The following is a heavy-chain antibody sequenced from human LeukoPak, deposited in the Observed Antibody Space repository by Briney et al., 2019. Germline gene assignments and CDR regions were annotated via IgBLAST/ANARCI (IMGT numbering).Heavy chain of an antibody. J-gene: IGHJ4*02. V-gene: IGHV4-38-2*01. CDR2: IYHSGST. D-gene: IGHD6-13*01. CDR3: AREYESGYSSSWYLPQHYFDY. Sequence: SETLSLTCAVSGYSISSGYYWGWIRQPPGKGLEWIGSIYHSGSTYYNPSHKSRVTISVDTSKNQFSLKLSSVTAADTAVYYCAREYESGYSSSWYLPQHYFDYWGQGTLVTVSS. CDR1: GYSISSGYY.